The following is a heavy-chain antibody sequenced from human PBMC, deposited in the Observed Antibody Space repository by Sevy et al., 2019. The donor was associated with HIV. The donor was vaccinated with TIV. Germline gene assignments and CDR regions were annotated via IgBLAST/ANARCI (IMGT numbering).Heavy chain of an antibody. J-gene: IGHJ6*02. CDR2: IYSGGST. V-gene: IGHV3-66*01. CDR1: GFTVSSNY. Sequence: GESLKISCAASGFTVSSNYMSWVRQAPGKGLEWVSVIYSGGSTYYADSVKGRFTISRDNSKNTLYLQMNSLRAEDTAVYYCARDLEKYGSGSYFRMDVWGQGTTVTVSS. CDR3: ARDLEKYGSGSYFRMDV. D-gene: IGHD3-10*01.